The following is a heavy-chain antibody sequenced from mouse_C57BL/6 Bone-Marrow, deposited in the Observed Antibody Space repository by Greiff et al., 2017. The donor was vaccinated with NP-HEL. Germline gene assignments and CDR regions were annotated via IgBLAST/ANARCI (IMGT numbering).Heavy chain of an antibody. D-gene: IGHD1-1*01. V-gene: IGHV1-59*01. J-gene: IGHJ3*01. CDR3: ARRDYSSSYVETWFAY. Sequence: QVQLQQPGAELVRPGTSVKLSCKASGYTFTSYWMYWVKQRPGQGLEWIGVIEPSDSYTNYNQKFKGKATLTVDTSSSTAYMQLSSLTSEDTAVYYCARRDYSSSYVETWFAYWGQGPLVTVSA. CDR2: IEPSDSYT. CDR1: GYTFTSYW.